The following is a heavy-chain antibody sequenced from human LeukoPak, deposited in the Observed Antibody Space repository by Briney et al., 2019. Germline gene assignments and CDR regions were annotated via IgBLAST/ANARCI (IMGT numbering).Heavy chain of an antibody. CDR3: ARGKLYYDILTGYSYYFDY. J-gene: IGHJ4*02. V-gene: IGHV1-8*01. D-gene: IGHD3-9*01. Sequence: ASVKVSCKASGYTFTSYDINWVRQATGQGLEWMGWMNPNSGNTGYAQKFQGRVTMTRNTSISTAYMELSSLRSEDTAVYYCARGKLYYDILTGYSYYFDYWGQGTLVTVSS. CDR2: MNPNSGNT. CDR1: GYTFTSYD.